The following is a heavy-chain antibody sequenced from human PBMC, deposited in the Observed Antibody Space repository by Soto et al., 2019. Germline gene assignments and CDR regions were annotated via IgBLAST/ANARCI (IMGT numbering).Heavy chain of an antibody. Sequence: GASVKVSCKASGGTFSSYAISWVRQAPGQGLEWMGGIIPIFGTANYAQKFQGRVTITADESTSTAYMELSSLRSEDTAVYYCARVEYYYDGSGNFPRPPDAFDIWGQGTMVTVSS. CDR3: ARVEYYYDGSGNFPRPPDAFDI. J-gene: IGHJ3*02. CDR1: GGTFSSYA. D-gene: IGHD3-22*01. CDR2: IIPIFGTA. V-gene: IGHV1-69*13.